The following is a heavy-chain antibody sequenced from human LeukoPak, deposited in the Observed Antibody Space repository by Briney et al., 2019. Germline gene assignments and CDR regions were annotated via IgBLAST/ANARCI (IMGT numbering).Heavy chain of an antibody. V-gene: IGHV4-59*08. CDR1: GGSISGQY. Sequence: SETLSLTCTVSGGSISGQYWSWIRQPPGRGLEWIGYVSYSGNTKYNPSLKSRVTISVDTSKNQFSLKLNSMTAADTSVYYCARLRFLERLFPWFDPWGQGTLVTVSS. D-gene: IGHD3-3*01. CDR3: ARLRFLERLFPWFDP. J-gene: IGHJ5*02. CDR2: VSYSGNT.